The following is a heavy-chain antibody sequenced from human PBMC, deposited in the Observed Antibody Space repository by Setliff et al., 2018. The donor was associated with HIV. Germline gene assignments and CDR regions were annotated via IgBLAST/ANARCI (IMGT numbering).Heavy chain of an antibody. J-gene: IGHJ4*02. Sequence: ASVKVSCKVFDYTLTELSMHWVRQAPGEGLEWVGRVDPEDGETRYAMKFQGSVTISADTSTDTTYLSLTSLRSQDTAVYYCATVRIVGATEFDYWGQGTVVTVSS. V-gene: IGHV1-24*01. CDR1: DYTLTELS. CDR2: VDPEDGET. D-gene: IGHD1-26*01. CDR3: ATVRIVGATEFDY.